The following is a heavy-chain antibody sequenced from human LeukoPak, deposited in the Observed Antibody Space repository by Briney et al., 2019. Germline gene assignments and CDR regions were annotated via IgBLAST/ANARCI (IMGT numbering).Heavy chain of an antibody. CDR2: IFSSGST. V-gene: IGHV4-59*01. J-gene: IGHJ4*02. CDR3: ASLSEDSSGPGAFDY. Sequence: SETLSLTCTVSGXSISSYYWNWIRQPPGKGREWIGYIFSSGSTNYSPSLKSRVAISVDTSKNQFSLKLSSVTAADTAVYYCASLSEDSSGPGAFDYWGQGTLVTVSS. CDR1: GXSISSYY. D-gene: IGHD6-19*01.